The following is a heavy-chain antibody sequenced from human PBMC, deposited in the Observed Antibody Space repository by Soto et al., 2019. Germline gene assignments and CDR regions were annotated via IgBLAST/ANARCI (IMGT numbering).Heavy chain of an antibody. J-gene: IGHJ4*02. CDR3: ARATFRYCSGGSCNVPSGY. CDR1: GVTDSRYR. CDR2: ISSSSSYI. Sequence: VGAEPLSGERPGVTDSRYRMNPVRQTKGKGLEWVSSISSSSSYIYYADSVKGRFTISRDNAKNSLYLQMNSLRAEDTAVYYCARATFRYCSGGSCNVPSGYWGQGTLVTVSS. D-gene: IGHD2-15*01. V-gene: IGHV3-21*01.